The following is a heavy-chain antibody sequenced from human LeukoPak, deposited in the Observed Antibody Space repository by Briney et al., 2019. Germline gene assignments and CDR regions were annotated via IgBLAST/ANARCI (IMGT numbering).Heavy chain of an antibody. CDR1: GFTFSNYG. Sequence: GGSLRLSCAASGFTFSNYGMHWVRQAPGKGLVWVSRINTDGSSTSYADSVKGRFTISRDNAKNTLYLQMNSLRAEDTAVYYCARDQDDYGGNSPLGYWGQETLVTVSS. V-gene: IGHV3-74*01. CDR3: ARDQDDYGGNSPLGY. CDR2: INTDGSST. D-gene: IGHD4-23*01. J-gene: IGHJ4*02.